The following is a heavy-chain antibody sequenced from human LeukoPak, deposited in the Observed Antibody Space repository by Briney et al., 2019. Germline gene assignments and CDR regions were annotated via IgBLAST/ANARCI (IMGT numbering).Heavy chain of an antibody. CDR2: IYNSGST. D-gene: IGHD3-22*01. J-gene: IGHJ6*03. V-gene: IGHV4-59*01. CDR1: GGSISSYY. CDR3: ARIVYYYDSSGYYSGGYHYYYYMDV. Sequence: SETLSLTCTVSGGSISSYYWSWIRQPPGKGLEWIGYIYNSGSTNYNPSLKSRVTISLDTSKNQVSLKLSSVTAADTAVYYCARIVYYYDSSGYYSGGYHYYYYMDVWGKGTTVTISS.